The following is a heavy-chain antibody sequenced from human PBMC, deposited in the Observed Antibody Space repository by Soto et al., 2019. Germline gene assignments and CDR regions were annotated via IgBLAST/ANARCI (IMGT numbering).Heavy chain of an antibody. Sequence: EVQLVESGGGLENPGESLRLSCAASGFTFNTAWMSWVRQAPGKGLEWVGRIKSKQDGETTEYAAPVKGRFIISRDDSKNMLYLQWDSLKTEDTAVYYCAADTPIQGSGEFDYWGRGTLVTVS. D-gene: IGHD3-3*01. CDR2: IKSKQDGETT. CDR1: GFTFNTAW. J-gene: IGHJ4*02. CDR3: AADTPIQGSGEFDY. V-gene: IGHV3-15*01.